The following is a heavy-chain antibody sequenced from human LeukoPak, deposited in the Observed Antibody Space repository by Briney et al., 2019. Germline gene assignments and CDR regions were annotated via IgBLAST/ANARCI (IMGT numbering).Heavy chain of an antibody. CDR2: TYYRSKWYN. CDR3: ARSPLHWQHRGFDY. V-gene: IGHV6-1*01. CDR1: GDSVSSNSAA. D-gene: IGHD6-13*01. Sequence: SQTLSLTCAISGDSVSSNSAAWNWIRQSPSRGLEWLGRTYYRSKWYNDYAVSVKSRITINPDTSRNQFSLQLNSVTPEDTAVYYCARSPLHWQHRGFDYWGQGTLVTVSS. J-gene: IGHJ4*02.